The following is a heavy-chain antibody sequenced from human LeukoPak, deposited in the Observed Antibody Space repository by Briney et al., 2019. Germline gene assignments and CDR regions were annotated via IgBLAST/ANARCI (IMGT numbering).Heavy chain of an antibody. CDR3: ARAVSVGDTAIVL. V-gene: IGHV1-69*05. CDR1: GGTFSSYA. D-gene: IGHD5-18*01. Sequence: SVKVSCKASGGTFSSYAISWVRQAPGQGLEWMGRIIPIFGTANYAQKFQGRVTITTDDSTSTAYLELSSLRSEHTAVYFCARAVSVGDTAIVLWGQGTLVTVSS. CDR2: IIPIFGTA. J-gene: IGHJ4*02.